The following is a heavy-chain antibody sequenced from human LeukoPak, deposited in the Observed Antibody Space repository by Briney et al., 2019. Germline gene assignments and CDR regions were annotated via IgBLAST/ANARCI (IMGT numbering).Heavy chain of an antibody. J-gene: IGHJ4*02. CDR3: ASTPLKIQPAA. CDR2: ISPSGSLI. Sequence: GGSLRLSCAASGFTFSSFSMNWVRQASGKGLEWVSSISPSGSLISYADSVKGRFTISRDNSNNSVYLQMSSLRVEDTGVYYCASTPLKIQPAAWGQGTLVAVSS. V-gene: IGHV3-21*01. D-gene: IGHD5-18*01. CDR1: GFTFSSFS.